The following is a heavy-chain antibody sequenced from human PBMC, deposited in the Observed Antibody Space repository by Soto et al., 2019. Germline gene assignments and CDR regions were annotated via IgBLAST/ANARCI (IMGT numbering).Heavy chain of an antibody. V-gene: IGHV4-30-4*08. D-gene: IGHD3-3*01. Sequence: SETLSLTCTVSGGSISSRGYCWSWIRQPPGKGLEWIGHIYNSGITYYNPSLKSRVVISIDTSRNQFSLRLNSLTAADRAVYFCARGVTVFGLVSRFWFDPWGQGTVVTVS. J-gene: IGHJ5*02. CDR3: ARGVTVFGLVSRFWFDP. CDR2: IYNSGIT. CDR1: GGSISSRGYC.